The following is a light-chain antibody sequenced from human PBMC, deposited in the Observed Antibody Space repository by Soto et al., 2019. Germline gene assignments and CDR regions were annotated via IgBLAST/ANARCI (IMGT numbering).Light chain of an antibody. Sequence: QSVLTQPPSASGTPGQRVTISCSGSSSNIGSNTVNWYQQLPGTAPKLPIYSNNQRPSGVPDRSSGSKSGTSASLAISGLQSEDEADYYCAAWDDSLNGPVFGTGTKVT. J-gene: IGLJ1*01. CDR2: SNN. V-gene: IGLV1-44*01. CDR1: SSNIGSNT. CDR3: AAWDDSLNGPV.